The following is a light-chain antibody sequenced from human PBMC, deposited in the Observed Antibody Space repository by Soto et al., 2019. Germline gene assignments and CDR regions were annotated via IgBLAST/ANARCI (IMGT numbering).Light chain of an antibody. CDR1: SSNIGSNT. Sequence: QSVLTQPPSASGTPGQRVTISCSGSSSNIGSNTVNWYQQLPGTAPKLLIYSNNQRPSGVPDRFSGSKSGTSASLAISGLQSEDEADYYCAAWVDSLNGPGVFGGGTKLTVL. J-gene: IGLJ3*02. V-gene: IGLV1-44*01. CDR2: SNN. CDR3: AAWVDSLNGPGV.